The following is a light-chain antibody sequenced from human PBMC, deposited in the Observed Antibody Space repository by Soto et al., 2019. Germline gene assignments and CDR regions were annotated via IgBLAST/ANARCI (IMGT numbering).Light chain of an antibody. CDR1: QSLLNSNGNNF. Sequence: EIVLTQSPLSLPVTPGEPASISCSSSQSLLNSNGNNFLDWYLQKPGQSPQLLIYLASNRASGVPDRFSGSGSGTYFTLNLTRVEAGDVGVYYCMQALQTRTGWTFGQGTKVEIK. J-gene: IGKJ1*01. V-gene: IGKV2-28*01. CDR3: MQALQTRTGWT. CDR2: LAS.